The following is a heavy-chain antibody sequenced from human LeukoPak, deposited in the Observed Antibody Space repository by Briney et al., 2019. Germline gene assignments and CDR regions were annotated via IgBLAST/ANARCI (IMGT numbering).Heavy chain of an antibody. J-gene: IGHJ4*02. CDR2: IYYTGST. CDR3: ARYGLGTYSLDH. D-gene: IGHD3-10*01. V-gene: IGHV4-59*08. Sequence: PSETLSLTCTVSGGSISSYYWSWIRRPPGKGLEWIGSIYYTGSTNYNPSLKSRVTISVDTSKNQFSLNLSSVTAADTAVYYCARYGLGTYSLDHWGQGTLVTVSS. CDR1: GGSISSYY.